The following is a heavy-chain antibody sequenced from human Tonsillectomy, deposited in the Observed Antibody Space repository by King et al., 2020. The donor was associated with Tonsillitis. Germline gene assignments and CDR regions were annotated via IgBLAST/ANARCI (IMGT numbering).Heavy chain of an antibody. CDR2: IYYSGST. CDR3: ARSADFLAGYYRAGFDY. Sequence: QLQESGPGLVKPSETLSLTCTVSGGSVSSVSYYWSWIRQPPGKGLEWIGYIYYSGSTNYNPSLQSRVTISDDTSKNQLSLRLSSVTAADTAVYYCARSADFLAGYYRAGFDYWGQGTLVIVSS. D-gene: IGHD3-9*01. J-gene: IGHJ4*02. V-gene: IGHV4-61*01. CDR1: GGSVSSVSYY.